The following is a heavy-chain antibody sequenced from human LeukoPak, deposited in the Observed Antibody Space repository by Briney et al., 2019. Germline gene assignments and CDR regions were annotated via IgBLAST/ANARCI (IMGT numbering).Heavy chain of an antibody. J-gene: IGHJ4*02. V-gene: IGHV1-46*01. Sequence: ASVKVSCKASGYTFTRYYMHWVRQAPGQGLEWMGIINPSGGSTSYAQKFQGRVTISVDTSKNQFSLKLSSVTAADTAVYYCARRVMWDYVWGSYRPRLDYWGQGTLVTVSS. CDR2: INPSGGST. CDR1: GYTFTRYY. D-gene: IGHD3-16*02. CDR3: ARRVMWDYVWGSYRPRLDY.